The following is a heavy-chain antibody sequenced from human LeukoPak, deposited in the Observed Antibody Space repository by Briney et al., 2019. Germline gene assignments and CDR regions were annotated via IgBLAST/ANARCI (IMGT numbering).Heavy chain of an antibody. J-gene: IGHJ6*02. CDR3: ASPSSSWPHYGMDV. CDR2: IYSGGST. D-gene: IGHD6-13*01. CDR1: VFSVSRHY. Sequence: GGALSLSCADSVFSVSRHYMCWVGQAPPEGLAGLSVIYSGGSTYYAASVKGRFTISRDNSKNTLYLQMNSLRAEDTAVYYCASPSSSWPHYGMDVWGQGTTVTVSS. V-gene: IGHV3-66*02.